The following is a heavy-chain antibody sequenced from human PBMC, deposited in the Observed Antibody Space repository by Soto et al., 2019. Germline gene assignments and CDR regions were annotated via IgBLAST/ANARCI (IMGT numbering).Heavy chain of an antibody. Sequence: SETLSLTCTVSGDSISSNNNYWSWIRQPPGEGLEWIGFISYSGTTTYSPSLKRRVDISLDTSKNQFSLSLSSVTAADTAVYYCARGRGYSYGLDPWGQGTLVTVS. D-gene: IGHD5-18*01. CDR1: GDSISSNNNY. V-gene: IGHV4-30-4*01. J-gene: IGHJ5*02. CDR2: ISYSGTT. CDR3: ARGRGYSYGLDP.